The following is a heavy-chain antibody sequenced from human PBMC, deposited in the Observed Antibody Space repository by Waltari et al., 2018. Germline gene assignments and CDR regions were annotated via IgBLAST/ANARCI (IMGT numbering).Heavy chain of an antibody. CDR1: GGSISRYY. V-gene: IGHV4-59*01. Sequence: QVQLQESGPGLVKPSATLSLTCTVSGGSISRYYWSWIRQPQGKGLEWIGYIYYSGSTNYNPSLKSRVTISVDTSKNQFSLKLSSVTAADTAVYYCATANWGPMDAFDIWGQGTMVTVSS. CDR2: IYYSGST. CDR3: ATANWGPMDAFDI. J-gene: IGHJ3*02. D-gene: IGHD7-27*01.